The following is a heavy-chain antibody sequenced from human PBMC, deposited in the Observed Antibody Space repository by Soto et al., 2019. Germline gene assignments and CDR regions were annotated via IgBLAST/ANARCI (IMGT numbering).Heavy chain of an antibody. CDR3: ARGQGWEPQKRSFDYYRMDV. CDR2: MNPNSGNT. CDR1: GYTFTSYD. Sequence: ASVKVSCKASGYTFTSYDINWVRQATGQGLEWMGWMNPNSGNTGYAQKFQGRVTMTRNTSISTAYMELSSLRSEDTAVYYCARGQGWEPQKRSFDYYRMDVWGQGTTVTVSS. V-gene: IGHV1-8*01. D-gene: IGHD1-26*01. J-gene: IGHJ6*02.